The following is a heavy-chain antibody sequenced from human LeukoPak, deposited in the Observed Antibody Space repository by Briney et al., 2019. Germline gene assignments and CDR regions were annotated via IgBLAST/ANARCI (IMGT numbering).Heavy chain of an antibody. D-gene: IGHD5-24*01. CDR1: GFTFSSYA. Sequence: GGSLRLSCAASGFTFSSYAMSWVRQAPGKGLEGVSTINNSGGSTYYADSVKGRFTISRDNSKNTLYLQMNSLRAEDTAVYYCAREERDGYNYYWYFDLWGRGTLVTVSS. CDR2: INNSGGST. J-gene: IGHJ2*01. CDR3: AREERDGYNYYWYFDL. V-gene: IGHV3-23*01.